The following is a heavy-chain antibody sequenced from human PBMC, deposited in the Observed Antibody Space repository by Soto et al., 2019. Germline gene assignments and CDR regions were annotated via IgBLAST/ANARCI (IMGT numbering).Heavy chain of an antibody. Sequence: ASVKVSCKASGGTFSSYAISWVRQAPGQGLEWMGGIIPIFGTANYAQKFQGRVTITADESTSTAYMELSSLRSEDTAVYYCARGDTIFGVVINYYYGMDVWGQGTTVTVSS. J-gene: IGHJ6*02. CDR1: GGTFSSYA. V-gene: IGHV1-69*13. CDR2: IIPIFGTA. CDR3: ARGDTIFGVVINYYYGMDV. D-gene: IGHD3-3*01.